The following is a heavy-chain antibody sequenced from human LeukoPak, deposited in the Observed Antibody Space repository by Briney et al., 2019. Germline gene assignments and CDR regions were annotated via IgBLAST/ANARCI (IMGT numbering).Heavy chain of an antibody. D-gene: IGHD4-11*01. J-gene: IGHJ4*02. Sequence: SETLSLTCTVSGGSISSDYWSWIRQPPGKGLEWIGYIYYSGSTNCNPSLRSRVTISRDTSKNQFSLKVSSVTAADTAVYYCARGPDIYSNFDYWGQGTLVTVSS. V-gene: IGHV4-59*01. CDR3: ARGPDIYSNFDY. CDR1: GGSISSDY. CDR2: IYYSGST.